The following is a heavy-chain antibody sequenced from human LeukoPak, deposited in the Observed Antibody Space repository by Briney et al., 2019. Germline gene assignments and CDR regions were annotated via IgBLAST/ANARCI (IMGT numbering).Heavy chain of an antibody. CDR2: IYYSGST. CDR1: GGSISSGDYY. CDR3: ARQEVSPEGPLVPAAYFDY. J-gene: IGHJ4*02. D-gene: IGHD2-2*01. Sequence: SQTLSLTCTVSGGSISSGDYYWSWIRQPPGKGLEWIGYIYYSGSTYYNPSLKSRVTISVDTSKNQFSLKLSSVTAADTAVYYCARQEVSPEGPLVPAAYFDYWGQGTLVTVSS. V-gene: IGHV4-30-4*08.